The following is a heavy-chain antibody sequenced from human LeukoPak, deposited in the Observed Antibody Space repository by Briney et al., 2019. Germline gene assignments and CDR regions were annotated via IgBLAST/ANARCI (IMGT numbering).Heavy chain of an antibody. Sequence: SETLSLTCTVSGGSISSYYWSWIRQPAGKGLEWIGRIYTSGSTNYNPSLKSRVTMSVDTSKNQFSLKLSSVTAADTAVHYCARDDYGGSPYYYYYMDVWGKGTTVTVSS. CDR1: GGSISSYY. J-gene: IGHJ6*03. D-gene: IGHD4-23*01. CDR3: ARDDYGGSPYYYYYMDV. V-gene: IGHV4-4*07. CDR2: IYTSGST.